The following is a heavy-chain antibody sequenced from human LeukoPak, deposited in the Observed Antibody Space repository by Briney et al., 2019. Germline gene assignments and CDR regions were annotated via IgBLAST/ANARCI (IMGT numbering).Heavy chain of an antibody. CDR1: GGSISSYY. CDR3: ARAYDSSGYPIDY. CDR2: IYYSGST. D-gene: IGHD3-22*01. Sequence: SENLSLTCTVSGGSISSYYWSWIRQPPGKGLEWIGYIYYSGSTNYNPSLKSRVTISVDTSKNQFSLKLSSVTAADTAVYYCARAYDSSGYPIDYWGQGTLVTVSS. V-gene: IGHV4-59*01. J-gene: IGHJ4*02.